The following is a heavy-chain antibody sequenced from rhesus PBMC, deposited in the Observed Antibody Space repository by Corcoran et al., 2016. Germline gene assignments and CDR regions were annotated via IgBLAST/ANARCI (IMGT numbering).Heavy chain of an antibody. J-gene: IGHJ5-1*01. V-gene: IGHV4S6*01. D-gene: IGHD3-28*01. CDR1: GASLRSNF. Sequence: QVQLQESGPGLVKPSETLPLTCAVSGASLRSNFWSGLRQPPGRGREWVGRIYGSGGSTDYNPSLKSRVTISIDTSKNQFYLKLRSVTAADTAVYFCVGRQNYYDSAYFRNRFDVWGAGIMVTVTS. CDR3: VGRQNYYDSAYFRNRFDV. CDR2: IYGSGGST.